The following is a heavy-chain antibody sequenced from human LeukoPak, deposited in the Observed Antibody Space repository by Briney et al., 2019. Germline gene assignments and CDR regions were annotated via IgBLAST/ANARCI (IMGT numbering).Heavy chain of an antibody. D-gene: IGHD5-18*01. V-gene: IGHV5-51*01. CDR2: IYPGDCDT. CDR1: GYSFTSYW. CDR3: ATGTLRGYSYGFDY. Sequence: GESLKISCKGSGYSFTSYWIGWVCQMPGEGLEWMGIIYPGDCDTTYSPSFQGQVTISPDKSISTAYLQWSSLKASDTAMYYCATGTLRGYSYGFDYWGQETLVTVSS. J-gene: IGHJ4*02.